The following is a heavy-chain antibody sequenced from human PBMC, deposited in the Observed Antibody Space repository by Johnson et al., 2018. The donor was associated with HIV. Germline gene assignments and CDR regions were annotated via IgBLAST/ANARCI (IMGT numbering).Heavy chain of an antibody. D-gene: IGHD3-16*01. Sequence: VQLVESGGGLVQPGGSLRLSCAASGFTFSSYAMSWVRQAPGKGLEWVSAISGSCGSTYYADSVKGRFTISRDNSKNTLYLQMNSLRAEDTAVYYCARYYDYVWGNPATHDAFDIWGQGTMVTVSS. J-gene: IGHJ3*02. CDR1: GFTFSSYA. V-gene: IGHV3-23*04. CDR2: ISGSCGST. CDR3: ARYYDYVWGNPATHDAFDI.